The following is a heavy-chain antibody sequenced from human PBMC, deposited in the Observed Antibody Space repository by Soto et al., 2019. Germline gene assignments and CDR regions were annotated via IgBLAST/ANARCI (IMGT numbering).Heavy chain of an antibody. CDR2: INPNSGGT. D-gene: IGHD2-8*01. CDR1: GYTFTGYY. Sequence: QVQLVQSGAEVKKPGASVKVSCKASGYTFTGYYMHWVRQAPGQGLEWMGWINPNSGGTNYAQKLQGWVTMTRDTSISTAYRERSRLRSDDTAVYYWARGRGIMVYAFAPGDGMDVWGQGTTVTVSS. CDR3: ARGRGIMVYAFAPGDGMDV. V-gene: IGHV1-2*04. J-gene: IGHJ6*02.